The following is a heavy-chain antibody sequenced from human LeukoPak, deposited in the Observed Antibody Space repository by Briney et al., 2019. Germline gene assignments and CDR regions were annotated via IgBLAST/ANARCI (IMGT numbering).Heavy chain of an antibody. CDR2: IYHSGST. CDR3: ARHLGSGWYPGVDY. V-gene: IGHV4-38-2*02. J-gene: IGHJ4*02. Sequence: PSETLSLTCTVSGYSISSGYYWGWIRQPPGKGLEWIGSIYHSGSTYYNPSLKSRVTISVDTSKNQFSLKLSSVTAADTAVYYCARHLGSGWYPGVDYWGQGTLVTVSS. CDR1: GYSISSGYY. D-gene: IGHD6-19*01.